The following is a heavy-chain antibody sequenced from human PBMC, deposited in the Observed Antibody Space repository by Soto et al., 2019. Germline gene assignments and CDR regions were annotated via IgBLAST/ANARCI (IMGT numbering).Heavy chain of an antibody. J-gene: IGHJ5*02. V-gene: IGHV1-2*02. CDR2: INPNSGGT. D-gene: IGHD1-26*01. CDR3: ARDRGEWELLESWFDP. CDR1: GYTFTGYY. Sequence: ASVKVSCKASGYTFTGYYMHWVRQAPGQGLEWMGWINPNSGGTNYAQKFQGRVTMTRDTSISTAYMELSGLRSDDTAVYYCARDRGEWELLESWFDPWGQGTLVTVSS.